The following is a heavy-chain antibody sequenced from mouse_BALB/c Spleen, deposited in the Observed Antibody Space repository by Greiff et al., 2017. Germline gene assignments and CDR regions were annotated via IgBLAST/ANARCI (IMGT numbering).Heavy chain of an antibody. Sequence: VQLKESGPGLVKPSQSLSLTCTVTGYSITSDYAWNWIRQFPGNKLEWMGYISYSGSTSYNPSLKSRISITRDTSKNQFFLQLNSVTTEDTATYYCARGGYGNYLYYAMDYWGQGTSVTVSS. CDR3: ARGGYGNYLYYAMDY. J-gene: IGHJ4*01. CDR1: GYSITSDYA. V-gene: IGHV3-2*02. D-gene: IGHD2-10*02. CDR2: ISYSGST.